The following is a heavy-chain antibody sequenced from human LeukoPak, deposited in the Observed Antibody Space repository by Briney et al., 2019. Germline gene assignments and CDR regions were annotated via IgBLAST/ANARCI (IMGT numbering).Heavy chain of an antibody. CDR1: GYTFTSYG. J-gene: IGHJ4*02. Sequence: SVKVSCKASGYTFTSYGISWVRQAPGQGLEWMGRILPIFGTSNYAQKFQGRVTITTDESTSTVYMELSSLRSEDTAVYYCARGYDSSAYYPGWGQGTLVIVSS. CDR3: ARGYDSSAYYPG. CDR2: ILPIFGTS. V-gene: IGHV1-69*05. D-gene: IGHD3-22*01.